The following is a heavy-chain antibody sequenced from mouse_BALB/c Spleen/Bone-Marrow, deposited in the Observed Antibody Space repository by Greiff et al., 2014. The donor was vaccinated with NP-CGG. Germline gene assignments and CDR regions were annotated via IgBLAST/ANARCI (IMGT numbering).Heavy chain of an antibody. CDR1: GFSLSRYD. D-gene: IGHD1-1*01. CDR2: IRGGGNT. J-gene: IGHJ4*01. CDR3: ARFITTGTMDY. Sequence: QVQLQQPGPSQVAPSQSLSITCTVSGFSLSRYDVHWVRQPPGKGLEWLGMIRGGGNTDYNSGLKSRLSISKDNSKSQVFLKMNSLQTDDTAMYYCARFITTGTMDYWGQGTSVTVSS. V-gene: IGHV2-6-4*01.